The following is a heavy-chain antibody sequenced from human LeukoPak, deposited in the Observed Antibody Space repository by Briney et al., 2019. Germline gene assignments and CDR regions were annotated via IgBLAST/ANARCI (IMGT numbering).Heavy chain of an antibody. V-gene: IGHV4-4*02. J-gene: IGHJ4*02. CDR2: TNHSGST. CDR3: ARASYSGYDGAFDY. D-gene: IGHD5-12*01. Sequence: PSETLSLTCAVSGDSISSFNWWSWVRQSPEKGLEWIGETNHSGSTNYNPSLKSRVTISVDKSKNQFSLKLTSATAADTAVYYCARASYSGYDGAFDYWGQGTLVTVSS. CDR1: GDSISSFNW.